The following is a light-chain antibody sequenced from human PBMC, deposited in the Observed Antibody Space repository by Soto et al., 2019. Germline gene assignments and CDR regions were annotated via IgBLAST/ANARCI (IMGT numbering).Light chain of an antibody. Sequence: EIVLTQSPGTLSLSPGERATLSCSARQSVSSSYLAWYQQKPGQAPRLLIYGASRRATGIPDRFSGSVSGTDLTLTISRLEPEDFSVYYCQQYGSSPPITFGQGTRLEIK. CDR3: QQYGSSPPIT. CDR2: GAS. J-gene: IGKJ5*01. V-gene: IGKV3-20*01. CDR1: QSVSSSY.